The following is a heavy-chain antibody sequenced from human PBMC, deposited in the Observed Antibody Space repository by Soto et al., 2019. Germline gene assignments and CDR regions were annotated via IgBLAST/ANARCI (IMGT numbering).Heavy chain of an antibody. Sequence: QPGGSLRHSCVGSGFTFRDHAMRWVRQAPGRGLEWVSAISANGASIQHADSVKGRFSVSRDNAKNTVYLQMDNLRTEDSAVYYCAKDRYYDTPGWFDPWGQGSRVTVSS. J-gene: IGHJ5*02. CDR2: ISANGASI. D-gene: IGHD3-22*01. CDR1: GFTFRDHA. CDR3: AKDRYYDTPGWFDP. V-gene: IGHV3-23*01.